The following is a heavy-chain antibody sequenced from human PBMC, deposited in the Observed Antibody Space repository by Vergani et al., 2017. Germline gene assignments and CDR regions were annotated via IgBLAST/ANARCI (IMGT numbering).Heavy chain of an antibody. CDR1: GGTFSSYA. D-gene: IGHD6-13*01. CDR3: ARGRLSSWYVGSTYYFDY. CDR2: IIPIFGTA. Sequence: QVQLVQSGAEVKKPGSSVKVSCKASGGTFSSYAISWVRQAPGQGLEWMGRIIPIFGTANYAQKFQGRVTMTRNTSISTAYMELSSLRSEDTAVYYCARGRLSSWYVGSTYYFDYWGQGTLVTVSS. J-gene: IGHJ4*02. V-gene: IGHV1-69*06.